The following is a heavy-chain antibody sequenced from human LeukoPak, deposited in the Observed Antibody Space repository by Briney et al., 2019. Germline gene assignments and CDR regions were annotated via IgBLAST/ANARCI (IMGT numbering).Heavy chain of an antibody. J-gene: IGHJ4*02. V-gene: IGHV3-23*01. D-gene: IGHD4-17*01. Sequence: GGPLRLSCAASGFTFSSYAMSWVRQAPGKGLEWVSGISYSGGTTYYADSVKGRLTISRDISKNTLYLQMNSLRAEDTAVYYCAKDLTAVTTGRGNFDYWGQGTLVTVSS. CDR1: GFTFSSYA. CDR3: AKDLTAVTTGRGNFDY. CDR2: ISYSGGTT.